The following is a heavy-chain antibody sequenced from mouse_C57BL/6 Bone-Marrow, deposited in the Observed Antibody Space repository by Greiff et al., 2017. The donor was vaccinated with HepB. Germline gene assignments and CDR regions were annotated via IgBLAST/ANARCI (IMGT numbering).Heavy chain of an antibody. CDR2: IDPANGNT. CDR1: GFNIKNTY. J-gene: IGHJ2*01. V-gene: IGHV14-3*01. CDR3: ASYYYGSSPFDY. D-gene: IGHD1-1*01. Sequence: VQLKQSVAELVRPGASVKLSCTASGFNIKNTYMHWVKQRPEQGLEWIGRIDPANGNTKYAPQFQGKATITADTSSNTAYLQLSSLTSEDTAIYYCASYYYGSSPFDYWGQGTTLTVSS.